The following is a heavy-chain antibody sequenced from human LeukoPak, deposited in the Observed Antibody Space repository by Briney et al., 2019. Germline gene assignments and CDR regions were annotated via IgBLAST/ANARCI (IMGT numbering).Heavy chain of an antibody. J-gene: IGHJ6*03. CDR2: IFYSGST. D-gene: IGHD3-10*01. V-gene: IGHV4-39*01. CDR1: GGSIGSDSYS. Sequence: PSETLSLTCIVSGGSIGSDSYSWGWIRQPPGRGLEWIGSIFYSGSTYYNPSLKSRVTISVDTSNNQFSLKLSSVTAADTAVYYCARRTRDGGEPYYYYYMDVWGKGTTVTVSS. CDR3: ARRTRDGGEPYYYYYMDV.